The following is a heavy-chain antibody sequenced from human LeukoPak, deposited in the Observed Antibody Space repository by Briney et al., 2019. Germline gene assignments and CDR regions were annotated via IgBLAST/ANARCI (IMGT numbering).Heavy chain of an antibody. V-gene: IGHV3-23*01. Sequence: GSLRLSCAASGFTFSSYAMSWVRQAPGKGLEWVSAISGSGGSTYYADSVKGRFTISRDNSKNTLYLQMNSLRAEDTAVYYCAKDQPRGYYYDSSGYPFDYWGQGTLVTVSS. J-gene: IGHJ4*02. CDR2: ISGSGGST. CDR3: AKDQPRGYYYDSSGYPFDY. CDR1: GFTFSSYA. D-gene: IGHD3-22*01.